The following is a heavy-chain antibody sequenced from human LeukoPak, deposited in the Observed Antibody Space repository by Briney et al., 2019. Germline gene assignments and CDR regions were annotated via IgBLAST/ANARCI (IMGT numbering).Heavy chain of an antibody. J-gene: IGHJ4*02. CDR3: ARVHSYYYGSVSYCSDY. D-gene: IGHD3-10*01. V-gene: IGHV1-18*01. CDR2: ISAYNGNT. CDR1: VYTFTIYG. Sequence: ASVTVSFKSSVYTFTIYGISWVRQAPGQGLEWMGWISAYNGNTNYAQKLQGRLTMPTDTSTSTAYMELMILRSDDTAVYYCARVHSYYYGSVSYCSDYWGQGTLVTVSS.